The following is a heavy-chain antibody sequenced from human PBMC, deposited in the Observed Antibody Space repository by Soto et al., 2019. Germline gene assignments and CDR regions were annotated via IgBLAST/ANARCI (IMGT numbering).Heavy chain of an antibody. V-gene: IGHV3-66*01. CDR1: GFTVSSNY. Sequence: PGGSLRLSCAASGFTVSSNYMSWVRQAPGKGLEWVSVIYSGGSTYYADSVKGRFAISRDNSKNTLYLQMNSLSAEDTAVYYCARVMEPGTADYWGQGTLVTVSS. J-gene: IGHJ4*02. D-gene: IGHD6-13*01. CDR2: IYSGGST. CDR3: ARVMEPGTADY.